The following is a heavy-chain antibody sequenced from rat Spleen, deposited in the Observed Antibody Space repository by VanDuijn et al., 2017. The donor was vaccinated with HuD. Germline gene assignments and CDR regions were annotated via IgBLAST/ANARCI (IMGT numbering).Heavy chain of an antibody. Sequence: QVQLKESGPGLVQPSQTLSLTCTVSGFSLSNYGVIWVRQPPGKGLEWMGVIWGNGRPNYNSALKSRLSISRDTSKSQVYLKMNSLQTEDTATYYCASLTTGIPLVYWYFDFWGPGTMVTVSS. CDR3: ASLTTGIPLVYWYFDF. CDR2: IWGNGRP. V-gene: IGHV2-13*01. D-gene: IGHD1-9*01. J-gene: IGHJ1*01. CDR1: GFSLSNYG.